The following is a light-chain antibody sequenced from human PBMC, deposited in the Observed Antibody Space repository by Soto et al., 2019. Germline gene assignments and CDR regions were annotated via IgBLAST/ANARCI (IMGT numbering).Light chain of an antibody. V-gene: IGKV4-1*01. CDR1: QSALYSSNHQNC. CDR2: DIF. Sequence: DIVMTQSPDSLALSLCESATINCKSSQSALYSSNHQNCLAWYQQKPGQAPRLVIYDIFTRATGVPTRISGSGSGTEFTLTISSLQSEDFAVYYCQQYNSCPLTFGGGPKVDI. J-gene: IGKJ4*01. CDR3: QQYNSCPLT.